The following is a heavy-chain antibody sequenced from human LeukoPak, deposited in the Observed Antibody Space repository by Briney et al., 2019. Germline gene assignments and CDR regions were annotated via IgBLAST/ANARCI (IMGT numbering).Heavy chain of an antibody. CDR2: IIPIFGTA. CDR3: ARAYGAARPFDY. J-gene: IGHJ4*02. V-gene: IGHV1-69*05. D-gene: IGHD6-6*01. Sequence: SVKVSCKASGGTFSSYAISWVRQAPGQGLEWMGGIIPIFGTANYAQKFQGRVTITTDESTSTAYMELSSLRSEDTAVYYCARAYGAARPFDYWGQGTLVTVFS. CDR1: GGTFSSYA.